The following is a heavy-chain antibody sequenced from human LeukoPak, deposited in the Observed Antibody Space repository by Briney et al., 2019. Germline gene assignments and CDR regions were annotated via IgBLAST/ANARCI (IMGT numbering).Heavy chain of an antibody. CDR3: VXGGADTFY. D-gene: IGHD1-26*01. Sequence: GGSLRLSCTASGFTFRSYWMHWVRQIPGKGLMWVSRISDDGSSASYADSVKGRFTISRDDAKHTLYLQMNSLRAEDTAIYYXVXGGADTFYWGQGTLVTVSS. J-gene: IGHJ4*02. CDR1: GFTFRSYW. V-gene: IGHV3-74*01. CDR2: ISDDGSSA.